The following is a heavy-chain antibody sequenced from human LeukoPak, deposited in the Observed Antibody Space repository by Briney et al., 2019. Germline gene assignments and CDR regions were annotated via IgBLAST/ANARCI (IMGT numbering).Heavy chain of an antibody. D-gene: IGHD3-10*01. V-gene: IGHV4-61*02. Sequence: TLSLTCTVSGGSISSGSYYWSWIRQPAGKGLEWIGRIYTSGSTNYNPSLKSRVTISVDTSKNQFSLKVDSVTAADTAVYYCAREYGSGSYYKSWGQGTLVTVSS. CDR3: AREYGSGSYYKS. J-gene: IGHJ5*02. CDR1: GGSISSGSYY. CDR2: IYTSGST.